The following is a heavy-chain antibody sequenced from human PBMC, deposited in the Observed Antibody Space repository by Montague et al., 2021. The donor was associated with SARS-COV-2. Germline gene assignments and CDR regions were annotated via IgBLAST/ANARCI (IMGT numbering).Heavy chain of an antibody. D-gene: IGHD6-13*01. Sequence: SLRLSCAASGFTFSSYWMSWVRQAPGKGLEWVANIKQGGSEKYYXDSVKGRFTISRDNAKNSLYLQMNSLRAEDTAVYYCARLGGSSWHFDYWGQGTLVTVSS. CDR1: GFTFSSYW. V-gene: IGHV3-7*01. CDR2: IKQGGSEK. CDR3: ARLGGSSWHFDY. J-gene: IGHJ4*02.